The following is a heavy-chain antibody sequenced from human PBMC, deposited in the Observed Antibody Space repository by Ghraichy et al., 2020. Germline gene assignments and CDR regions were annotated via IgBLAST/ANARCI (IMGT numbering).Heavy chain of an antibody. D-gene: IGHD6-6*01. CDR1: GFTFSSYA. CDR3: AKDLGYSSSSGPGN. J-gene: IGHJ4*02. V-gene: IGHV3-23*01. Sequence: GESLNISCAASGFTFSSYAMSWVRQAPGKGLEWVSAISGSGGSTYYADYVKGRFTISRDNSKNTLYLQMNSLRAEDTAVYYCAKDLGYSSSSGPGNWGQGTLVTVSS. CDR2: ISGSGGST.